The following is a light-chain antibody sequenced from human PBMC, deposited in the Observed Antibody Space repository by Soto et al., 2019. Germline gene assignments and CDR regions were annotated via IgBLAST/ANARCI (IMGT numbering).Light chain of an antibody. J-gene: IGKJ4*01. V-gene: IGKV1-9*01. CDR3: QQLHTYLLT. Sequence: DIQLTQSPSFLSASIGDSVTITCRASQAIGTYSAWYQQKPGKAPNLLVSAASTLHSGVPSRFSGSGSGTEFTLTITGLQPEDVATYYCQQLHTYLLTFGGGTKVQIK. CDR2: AAS. CDR1: QAIGTY.